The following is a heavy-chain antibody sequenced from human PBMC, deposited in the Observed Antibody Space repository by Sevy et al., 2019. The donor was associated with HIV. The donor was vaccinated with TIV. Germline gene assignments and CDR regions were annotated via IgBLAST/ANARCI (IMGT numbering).Heavy chain of an antibody. CDR1: GFTFSTYG. J-gene: IGHJ4*02. Sequence: GGSLRLSCAASGFTFSTYGMHWVRRAPGKGLEWVADRWFDGSNTDYADSVKGRFTISRDIAKNTLHFQMNSLRAEDTAVYYCARDLEFYDYGDYGPAFMPDYWGQGTLVTVSS. CDR2: RWFDGSNT. CDR3: ARDLEFYDYGDYGPAFMPDY. V-gene: IGHV3-33*01. D-gene: IGHD4-17*01.